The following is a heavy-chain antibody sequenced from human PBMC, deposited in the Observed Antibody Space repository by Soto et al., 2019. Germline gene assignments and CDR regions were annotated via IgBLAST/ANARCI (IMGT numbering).Heavy chain of an antibody. V-gene: IGHV1-24*01. CDR1: GYTLSELS. J-gene: IGHJ6*02. D-gene: IGHD1-26*01. Sequence: GASVKVSCKVSGYTLSELSMHWVRQAPGKGLGWMGGFDPEDGETIYALKFQGRVTMSEDTTADTGYMELSSLRSEDTAVYYCATLLLLPQISYNYAMDVWGQGTTVTVSS. CDR3: ATLLLLPQISYNYAMDV. CDR2: FDPEDGET.